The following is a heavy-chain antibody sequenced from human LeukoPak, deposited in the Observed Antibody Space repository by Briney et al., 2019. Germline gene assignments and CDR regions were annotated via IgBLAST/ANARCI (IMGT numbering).Heavy chain of an antibody. V-gene: IGHV1-18*04. Sequence: ASVKVSCKASGYTFTSYGISWVRQAPGQGLEWMGWISAYNGNANYAQKLQGRVTMTTDTSTSTAYMELRSLRSDDTAVYYCARDMRPHYYYGSGSYYDYWGQGTLVTVSS. CDR1: GYTFTSYG. CDR3: ARDMRPHYYYGSGSYYDY. J-gene: IGHJ4*02. CDR2: ISAYNGNA. D-gene: IGHD3-10*01.